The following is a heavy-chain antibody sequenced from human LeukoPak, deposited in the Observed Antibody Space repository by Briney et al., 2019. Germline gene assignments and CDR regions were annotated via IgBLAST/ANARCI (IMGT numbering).Heavy chain of an antibody. Sequence: GGSLRLSCAASGFTFSSYWMSWVRQAPGKGLEWVANIKQDGSEKYYVDYVKGRFTISRDNAKNSLYLQMNSLRAEDTAVYYCARGHTYSGSYFYFQHWGQGTLVTVSP. D-gene: IGHD1-26*01. CDR3: ARGHTYSGSYFYFQH. CDR1: GFTFSSYW. CDR2: IKQDGSEK. J-gene: IGHJ1*01. V-gene: IGHV3-7*01.